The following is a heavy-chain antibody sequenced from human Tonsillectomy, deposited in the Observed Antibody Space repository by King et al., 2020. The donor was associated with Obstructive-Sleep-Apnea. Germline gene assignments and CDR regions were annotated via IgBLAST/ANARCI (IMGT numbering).Heavy chain of an antibody. V-gene: IGHV4-39*07. Sequence: VQLQESGPGLVKPSETLSLTCTVSGGSISSSSYYWGWIRQPPGKGLEWIGSIYYSGSTYYNPSLKSRVTISVDTSQNQFSLKLSSVTAADTAVYYCARVLLGLAVATDWFDPWGQGTLVTVSS. CDR2: IYYSGST. CDR3: ARVLLGLAVATDWFDP. D-gene: IGHD6-19*01. CDR1: GGSISSSSYY. J-gene: IGHJ5*02.